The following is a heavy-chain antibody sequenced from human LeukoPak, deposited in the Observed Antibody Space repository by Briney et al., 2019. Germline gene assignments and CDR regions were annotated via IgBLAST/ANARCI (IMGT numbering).Heavy chain of an antibody. J-gene: IGHJ4*02. V-gene: IGHV3-53*03. D-gene: IGHD6-19*01. CDR3: ARGGHGGGWSNFEY. CDR1: GFTVSRNN. CDR2: IYSGDST. Sequence: GGSLRLSCAASGFTVSRNNLIWVRQPPGKGLGWVSVIYSGDSTSYAESVQGRFTISRDRTKNTVYLQMNSLRAEDTAVYYGARGGHGGGWSNFEYWGQGTLVTVSS.